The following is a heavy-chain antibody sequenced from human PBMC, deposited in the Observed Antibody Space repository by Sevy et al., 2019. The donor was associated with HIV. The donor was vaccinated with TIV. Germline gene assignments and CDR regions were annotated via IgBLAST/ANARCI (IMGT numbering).Heavy chain of an antibody. Sequence: GGSLRLSCAASGFTFTNYAMNWVRQAPGKGLEWVSTIFGARGVIYDADSLKGRFTISRDNSKNSLYLQMNSLRAEDTAVYYCAREAIVSPDAFDIWGQGTMVTVSS. CDR2: IFGARGVI. CDR1: GFTFTNYA. J-gene: IGHJ3*02. CDR3: AREAIVSPDAFDI. V-gene: IGHV3-23*01. D-gene: IGHD2-15*01.